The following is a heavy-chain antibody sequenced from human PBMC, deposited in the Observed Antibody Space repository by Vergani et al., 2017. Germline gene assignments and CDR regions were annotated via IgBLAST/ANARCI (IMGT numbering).Heavy chain of an antibody. D-gene: IGHD6-19*01. Sequence: EVQLVESGGGLVQPGRSLRLSCTASGFTFGDYAMSWVRQAPGKGLEWVGFIRSKAYGGTTEYAASVKGRFTISRDDSKSIAYLQMNSLKTEDTAVYYCARGSSGWSSPFDYWGQGTLVTVSS. CDR1: GFTFGDYA. J-gene: IGHJ4*02. CDR2: IRSKAYGGTT. CDR3: ARGSSGWSSPFDY. V-gene: IGHV3-49*04.